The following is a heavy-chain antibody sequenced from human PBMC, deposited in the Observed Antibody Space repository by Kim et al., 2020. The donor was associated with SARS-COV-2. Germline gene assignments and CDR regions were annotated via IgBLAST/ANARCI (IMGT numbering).Heavy chain of an antibody. CDR3: ARELMVPGLVPKLYYTLDV. D-gene: IGHD3-10*01. J-gene: IGHJ6*02. CDR1: GFIFNNFA. Sequence: GGSLRLSCVASGFIFNNFAMNWVRQAPGKGLEWVSGISGGGVTTYYGDSVRGRFIISRDNSKNTLYLQVNNPGADDTAVYYCARELMVPGLVPKLYYTLDVWGQGTTVIVSS. V-gene: IGHV3-23*01. CDR2: ISGGGVTT.